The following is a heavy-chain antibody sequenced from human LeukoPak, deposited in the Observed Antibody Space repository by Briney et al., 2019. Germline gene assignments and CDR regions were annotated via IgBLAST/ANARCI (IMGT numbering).Heavy chain of an antibody. J-gene: IGHJ4*02. CDR1: GFTFDDYA. CDR2: ISWNSGSI. Sequence: GGSLRLSCAASGFTFDDYAMHWVRQAPGKGLEWVSGISWNSGSIGYADSVKGRFTISRDNAKNSLYLQMNSLRAEDTALYYCAKVRSSRAGGDFDYWGQGTLVTVSS. D-gene: IGHD1-14*01. CDR3: AKVRSSRAGGDFDY. V-gene: IGHV3-9*01.